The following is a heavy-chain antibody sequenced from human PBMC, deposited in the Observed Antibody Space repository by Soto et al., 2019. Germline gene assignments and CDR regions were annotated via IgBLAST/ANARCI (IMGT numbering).Heavy chain of an antibody. CDR1: GFTFSDFY. J-gene: IGHJ4*02. D-gene: IGHD1-26*01. Sequence: QVQLVESGGGLVKPGGSLRLFCAASGFTFSDFYMNWVRQAPGKGLEWVSYISSRSDYTTYSYSVRGRFTISRDNAKNSLYLQMNSLRAEDTAVYYCALEVSGSFDLWGLGTLVTVSS. CDR3: ALEVSGSFDL. V-gene: IGHV3-11*06. CDR2: ISSRSDYT.